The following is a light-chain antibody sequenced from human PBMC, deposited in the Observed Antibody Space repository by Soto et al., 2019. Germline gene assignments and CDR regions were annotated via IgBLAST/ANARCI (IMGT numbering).Light chain of an antibody. CDR1: QSVNAN. Sequence: EVVMTQSPATLSVSPGERATLSCRASQSVNANLAWYQQKPGQAPRLLIHGASNSATGIPARFSGSGFGTEFILTNSRLQSEDFSVYYCQEYNTWLWTFGQGTKVEI. J-gene: IGKJ1*01. CDR2: GAS. V-gene: IGKV3-15*01. CDR3: QEYNTWLWT.